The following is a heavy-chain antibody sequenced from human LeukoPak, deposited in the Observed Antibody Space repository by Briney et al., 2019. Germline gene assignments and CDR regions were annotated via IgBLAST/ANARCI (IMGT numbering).Heavy chain of an antibody. J-gene: IGHJ4*02. Sequence: ASVKVSCKASGYAFTSYDINWVRQATGQGLEWMGWMNPNSGNTGYAQKFQGRVTMTRNTSISTAYMELSSLRSEDTAVYYCARVSCSGGSCYFDYWGQGTLVTVSS. CDR2: MNPNSGNT. V-gene: IGHV1-8*01. CDR3: ARVSCSGGSCYFDY. D-gene: IGHD2-15*01. CDR1: GYAFTSYD.